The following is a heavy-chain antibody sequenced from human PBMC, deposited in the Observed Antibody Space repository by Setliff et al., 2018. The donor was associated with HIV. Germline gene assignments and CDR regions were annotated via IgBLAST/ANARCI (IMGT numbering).Heavy chain of an antibody. V-gene: IGHV3-30*04. D-gene: IGHD6-13*01. CDR2: ISSDGNYK. J-gene: IGHJ4*02. CDR3: AKAKGIVATGMDY. CDR1: GFTFSNYA. Sequence: SGGSLRLSCVVSGFTFSNYAMHWVRQASGKGLEWVAVISSDGNYKYYSDSVKGRFTISTDNSKNTLYLQMNSLRAEDTAVYHCAKAKGIVATGMDYWGQGTVVTVSS.